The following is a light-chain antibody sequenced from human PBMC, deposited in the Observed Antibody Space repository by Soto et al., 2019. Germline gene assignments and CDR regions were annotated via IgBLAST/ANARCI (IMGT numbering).Light chain of an antibody. CDR3: QQYNSYLT. Sequence: DIQMTQSPSTLSASVGDRVTITCRASKSISSWLAWYEQKPGKAPKLLIYKASSLESGVPSRFSGCGSGTEFTLTISSLQPDDFATYYCQQYNSYLTFGPGTKVDIK. CDR2: KAS. J-gene: IGKJ3*01. V-gene: IGKV1-5*03. CDR1: KSISSW.